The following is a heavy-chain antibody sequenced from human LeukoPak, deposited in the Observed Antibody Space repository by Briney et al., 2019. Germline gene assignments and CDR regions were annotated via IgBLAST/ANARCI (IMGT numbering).Heavy chain of an antibody. D-gene: IGHD6-13*01. CDR1: GGSISSYY. V-gene: IGHV4-34*01. CDR2: INHSGST. J-gene: IGHJ1*01. CDR3: ARGLQKTNRSGGGYSSSWSTGGYFQH. Sequence: SETLSLTCTVSGGSISSYYWSWIRQPPGKGLEWIGEINHSGSTNYNPSLKSRVTISVDTSKNQFSLKLSSVTAADTAVYYCARGLQKTNRSGGGYSSSWSTGGYFQHWGQGTLVTVSS.